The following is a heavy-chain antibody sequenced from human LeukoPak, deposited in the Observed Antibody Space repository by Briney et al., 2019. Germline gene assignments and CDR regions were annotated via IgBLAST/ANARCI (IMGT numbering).Heavy chain of an antibody. CDR3: ARSVPSLDYLFDS. CDR1: GGSISGYY. Sequence: SETLSLTCTVSGGSISGYYWTWIRQPPGKGLEWIGYIYNSGITNYNPSLKSRVTVSVDKSKNQFSLRLTSVTAADTAVYYCARSVPSLDYLFDSWGHGTLVTVSS. V-gene: IGHV4-59*08. CDR2: IYNSGIT. J-gene: IGHJ5*01. D-gene: IGHD4-11*01.